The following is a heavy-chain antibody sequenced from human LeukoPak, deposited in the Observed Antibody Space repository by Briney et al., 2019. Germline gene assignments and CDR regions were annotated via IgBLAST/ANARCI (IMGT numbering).Heavy chain of an antibody. CDR3: ARRTTGGTVDY. J-gene: IGHJ4*02. V-gene: IGHV3-30-3*01. Sequence: GGSLRLSCAASGFTFSSYAMHWVRQAPGKGLEWVAVISYDGSNKYYADSVKGRFTISRDNSKNTLYLQMNSLRAEDTAVYYCARRTTGGTVDYWGQGTLVTVSS. CDR2: ISYDGSNK. D-gene: IGHD1-1*01. CDR1: GFTFSSYA.